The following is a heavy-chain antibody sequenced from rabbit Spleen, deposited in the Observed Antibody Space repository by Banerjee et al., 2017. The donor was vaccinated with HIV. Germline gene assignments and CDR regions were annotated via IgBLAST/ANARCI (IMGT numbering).Heavy chain of an antibody. Sequence: QEQLEESGGDLVKPGASLTLTCKASGFDFNGFSFNSGYDMCWVRQAPGKGLEWIACIESGSSGFTYLASWAKGRFTISKTSSTTVTLQMTSLTAADTATYFCARDTSSSFSSYGMDLWGQGTLVTVS. D-gene: IGHD1-1*01. V-gene: IGHV1S45*01. J-gene: IGHJ6*01. CDR2: IESGSSGFT. CDR1: GFDFNGFSFNSGYD. CDR3: ARDTSSSFSSYGMDL.